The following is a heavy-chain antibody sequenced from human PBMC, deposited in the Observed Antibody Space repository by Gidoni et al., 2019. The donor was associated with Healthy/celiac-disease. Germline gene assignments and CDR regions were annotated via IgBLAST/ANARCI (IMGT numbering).Heavy chain of an antibody. D-gene: IGHD2-15*01. CDR3: ASHCSGGSCYSGYFQH. J-gene: IGHJ1*01. Sequence: QVQLVQSGAEVKKPGSSVKVSFKASGGTFSRYAISWVRQAPGQGLEWMGGIIPIFGTANYAQKFQGRVTITADESTSTAYMELSSLRSEDTAVYYCASHCSGGSCYSGYFQHWGQGTLVTVSS. CDR1: GGTFSRYA. CDR2: IIPIFGTA. V-gene: IGHV1-69*01.